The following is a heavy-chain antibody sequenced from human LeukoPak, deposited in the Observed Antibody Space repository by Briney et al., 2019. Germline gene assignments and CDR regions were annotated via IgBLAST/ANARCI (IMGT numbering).Heavy chain of an antibody. CDR2: TNPNSGGA. V-gene: IGHV1-2*02. CDR1: GYIFTGYY. Sequence: GASVKVSCKASGYIFTGYYMHWVRQAPGQGLEWMGWTNPNSGGANYAQKFQGRVTMTRATSTSTAYMELSSLRSDDTAVYYCARRLVRYNYYYMDVWGKGTTVTVSS. CDR3: ARRLVRYNYYYMDV. D-gene: IGHD6-19*01. J-gene: IGHJ6*03.